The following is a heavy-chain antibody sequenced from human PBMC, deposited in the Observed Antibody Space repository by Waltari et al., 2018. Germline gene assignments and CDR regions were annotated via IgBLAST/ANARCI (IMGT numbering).Heavy chain of an antibody. CDR3: ARDLGSGWYYFDS. CDR1: GFPFTQYT. D-gene: IGHD6-19*01. Sequence: QVQLVESGGGVVRPGGSLRLSCTVSGFPFTQYTMPWVRQAPGKGLEWVAITSHDGANKYYAGSVVGRFTISRDNSKNTVYLQMNSLRVEDTAVYYCARDLGSGWYYFDSWGQGTLVTVSS. CDR2: TSHDGANK. V-gene: IGHV3-30-3*01. J-gene: IGHJ4*02.